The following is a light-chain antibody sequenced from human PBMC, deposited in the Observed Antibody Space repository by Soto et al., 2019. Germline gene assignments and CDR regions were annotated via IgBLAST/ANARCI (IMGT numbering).Light chain of an antibody. CDR3: SSYTSSSTLYV. J-gene: IGLJ1*01. Sequence: QSALTQPASVSGSPGQSITISCTGTSSDVGGYNYVSWYQQHPGKGPNLMIYDVTNRPSGVSNRFSGSKSGNTASLTISGLQAEDEADYYCSSYTSSSTLYVFGPGTKVTVL. V-gene: IGLV2-14*01. CDR1: SSDVGGYNY. CDR2: DVT.